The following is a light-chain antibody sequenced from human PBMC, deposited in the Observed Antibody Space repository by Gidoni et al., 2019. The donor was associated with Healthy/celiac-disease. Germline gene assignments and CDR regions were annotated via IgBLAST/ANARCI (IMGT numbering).Light chain of an antibody. J-gene: IGKJ1*01. CDR1: QSIGSW. Sequence: IQLTQSPSTLSASVGDRVTITCRASQSIGSWLAWYQQKPGKAPKLLIYKASNVESGVPSRFSGSGSGTEFTLTISSLQPDDFATYYCQQDNSPWTFGQGTKVEIK. CDR2: KAS. CDR3: QQDNSPWT. V-gene: IGKV1-5*03.